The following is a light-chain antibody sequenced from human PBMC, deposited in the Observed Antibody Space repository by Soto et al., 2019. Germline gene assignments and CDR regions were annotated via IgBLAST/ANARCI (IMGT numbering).Light chain of an antibody. J-gene: IGKJ5*01. CDR1: QSISSY. V-gene: IGKV1-39*01. CDR2: AAS. Sequence: DIQMTQSQSSLSASLGCICTITFLSSQSISSYLNWYQQKPGKAPKLLIYAASSLQSGVPSRFSGSGSGTDFTLTISRLQPEDFAIYYCQPSASIPLITFGQGTRLEIK. CDR3: QPSASIPLIT.